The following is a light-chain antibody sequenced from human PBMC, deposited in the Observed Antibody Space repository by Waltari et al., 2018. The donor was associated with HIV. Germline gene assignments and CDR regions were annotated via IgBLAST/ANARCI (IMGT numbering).Light chain of an antibody. CDR2: GAS. CDR1: QNIYMN. J-gene: IGKJ3*01. V-gene: IGKV1-39*01. CDR3: QQSYNTPPT. Sequence: IQVTQSPSSLSASVGDTIIIACRTSQNIYMNLNWYQQKPGSAPKLLVYGASHLLSGVPARFSGSGSGTDFALTIRGLQAEDFATYFCQQSYNTPPTFGPGTSMDVK.